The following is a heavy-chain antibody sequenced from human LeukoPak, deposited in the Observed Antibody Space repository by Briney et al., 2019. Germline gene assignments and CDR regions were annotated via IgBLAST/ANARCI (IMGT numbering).Heavy chain of an antibody. CDR2: IRSKAYGRTT. D-gene: IGHD3-3*01. CDR1: GFSFPDNS. Sequence: GGSLRLSCATSGFSFPDNSMSWVRQAPGKGLEWVGFIRSKAYGRTTEYAASVKGRFTISRDDSKSIAYLQMNSLKTEDTAVYYCSRDDSPGFDWGQGTLVTVSS. J-gene: IGHJ4*02. CDR3: SRDDSPGFD. V-gene: IGHV3-49*04.